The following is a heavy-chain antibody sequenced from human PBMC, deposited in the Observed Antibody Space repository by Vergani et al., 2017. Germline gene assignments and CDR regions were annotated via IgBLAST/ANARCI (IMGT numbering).Heavy chain of an antibody. CDR2: IIPTFGTA. CDR1: GGTFSSYA. J-gene: IGHJ4*02. CDR3: AGGGITIFGVVMGGALDY. V-gene: IGHV1-69*01. Sequence: QVQLVQSGAEVKKPGSSVKVSCKASGGTFSSYAISWVRQAPGQGLEWMGGIIPTFGTANYAQKFQGRVTITADESTSTAYMELSSLRSEDTAVYYCAGGGITIFGVVMGGALDYWDQGTLVTVSS. D-gene: IGHD3-3*01.